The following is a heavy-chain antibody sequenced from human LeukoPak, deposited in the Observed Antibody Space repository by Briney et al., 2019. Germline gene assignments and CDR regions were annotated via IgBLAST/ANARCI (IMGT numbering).Heavy chain of an antibody. Sequence: PSETLSLTCSVSGDSFTGYYWSWIRQPAGKGLEWIGRIYTSGSTNYNPSLKSRVTMSVDTSKNQFSLKLSSVTAADTAVYYCARVHWEVGAFDIWGQGTMVTVSS. J-gene: IGHJ3*02. CDR3: ARVHWEVGAFDI. CDR1: GDSFTGYY. D-gene: IGHD1-26*01. V-gene: IGHV4-4*07. CDR2: IYTSGST.